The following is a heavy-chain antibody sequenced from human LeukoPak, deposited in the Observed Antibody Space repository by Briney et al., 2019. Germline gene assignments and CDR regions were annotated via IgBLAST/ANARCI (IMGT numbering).Heavy chain of an antibody. Sequence: SETLSLTCAVSGGSISSSNWWSWVRQPPGKGLEWIGEIYHSGSTNYNPSLKSRVTISVDKSKNQFSLKLSSVTAADTAVYYCARRYSNPGGQHFDYWGQGTLVTVSS. CDR3: ARRYSNPGGQHFDY. D-gene: IGHD4-11*01. CDR2: IYHSGST. CDR1: GGSISSSNW. V-gene: IGHV4-4*02. J-gene: IGHJ4*02.